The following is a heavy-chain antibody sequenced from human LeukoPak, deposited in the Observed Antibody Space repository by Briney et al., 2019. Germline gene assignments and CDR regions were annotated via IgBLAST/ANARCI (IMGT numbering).Heavy chain of an antibody. J-gene: IGHJ3*01. D-gene: IGHD5-24*01. V-gene: IGHV1-8*03. CDR3: ARIRDGYNDAYDL. Sequence: ASVKVSCKASGYTFTSYDINWVRQATGQGLEWMGWMNPNSGNTGYAQKFQGRVTITRNTSISTAYMELSSLRSEDTAIYYCARIRDGYNDAYDLWGQGTVVTVPS. CDR1: GYTFTSYD. CDR2: MNPNSGNT.